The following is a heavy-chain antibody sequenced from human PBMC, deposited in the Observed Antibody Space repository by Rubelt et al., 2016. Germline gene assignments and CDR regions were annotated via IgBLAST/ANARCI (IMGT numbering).Heavy chain of an antibody. J-gene: IGHJ6*02. V-gene: IGHV3-74*01. CDR3: ARGRGGYDSSGYYYYYYGMDV. CDR2: IKYDGSAT. CDR1: GFTLNNYW. Sequence: GFTLNNYWMHWVRQAPGKGLVWVSEIKYDGSATNYADSVKGRFTISRDSAMSTLYLQMNSLRVEDTAVYYCARGRGGYDSSGYYYYYYGMDVWGPGTTVTVSS. D-gene: IGHD3-22*01.